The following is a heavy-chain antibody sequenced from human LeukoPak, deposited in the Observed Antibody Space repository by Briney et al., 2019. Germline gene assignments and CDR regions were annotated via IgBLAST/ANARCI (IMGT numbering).Heavy chain of an antibody. D-gene: IGHD6-13*01. CDR3: ARDNRDGSWSWFDP. Sequence: ASVKVSCKPSGYTFTIFGISWVRQAPGQGPEWRGWISGYTGNTNYAQKFQGRVTMSTDTSTSTAFMELRSLTSDDTAVYYCARDNRDGSWSWFDPWGQGTLVTVSS. V-gene: IGHV1-18*01. J-gene: IGHJ5*02. CDR1: GYTFTIFG. CDR2: ISGYTGNT.